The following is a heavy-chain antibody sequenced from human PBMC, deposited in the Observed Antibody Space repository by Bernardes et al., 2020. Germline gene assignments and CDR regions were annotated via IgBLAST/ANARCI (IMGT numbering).Heavy chain of an antibody. D-gene: IGHD2-21*02. CDR1: GFTFNTSS. Sequence: GGSLRLSCATSGFTFNTSSLSWLRQAPGKGLEWVSSVSHSNDYKYYADSVKGRFTISRDKAKNSLDLQMDTLRAKDTAVYYCAGGYCGGDCYVLESWGQGGLF. J-gene: IGHJ4*02. V-gene: IGHV3-21*01. CDR3: AGGYCGGDCYVLES. CDR2: VSHSNDYK.